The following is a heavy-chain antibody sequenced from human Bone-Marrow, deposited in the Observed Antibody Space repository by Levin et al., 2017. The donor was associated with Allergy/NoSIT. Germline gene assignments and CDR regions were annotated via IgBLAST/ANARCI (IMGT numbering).Heavy chain of an antibody. Sequence: GESLKISCAASGFNFNDYAMHWVRQAPGKGLEWVAVIWSDGYDKSFADSVKGRFTISRDNSKNSLFLQMNSLRDEDTAVYYCATDSSRWSPKYYFDYWGQGTLVTVSS. CDR2: IWSDGYDK. CDR1: GFNFNDYA. D-gene: IGHD3-22*01. CDR3: ATDSSRWSPKYYFDY. J-gene: IGHJ4*02. V-gene: IGHV3-33*01.